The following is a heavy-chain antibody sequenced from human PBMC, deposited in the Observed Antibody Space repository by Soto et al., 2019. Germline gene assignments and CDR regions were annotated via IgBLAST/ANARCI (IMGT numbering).Heavy chain of an antibody. V-gene: IGHV3-66*01. CDR1: GFTVSSNY. D-gene: IGHD6-25*01. CDR2: IYSGGST. Sequence: EVQLVESGGGLVRPGGSLRLSCAASGFTVSSNYMSWVRQAPGKGLEWVSVIYSGGSTYYADSVKGRFTISRDNSKNTLYLQMNSLRAEDTAVYYCARDRLSGPYYYYYMDVWGKGTTVTVSS. J-gene: IGHJ6*03. CDR3: ARDRLSGPYYYYYMDV.